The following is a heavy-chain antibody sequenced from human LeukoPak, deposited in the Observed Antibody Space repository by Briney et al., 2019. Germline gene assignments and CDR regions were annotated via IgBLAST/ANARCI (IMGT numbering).Heavy chain of an antibody. V-gene: IGHV3-30*02. Sequence: GGSLRLSCAASGFIFSSYGMHWVRQAPGKGLEWVAFIRFDGSNKYYADSVKGRFTISRDNAKNSLYLQMNSLRAEDTAVYYCASSRYDSSGYYGIIAYWGQGTLVTVSS. CDR2: IRFDGSNK. J-gene: IGHJ4*02. CDR1: GFIFSSYG. D-gene: IGHD3-22*01. CDR3: ASSRYDSSGYYGIIAY.